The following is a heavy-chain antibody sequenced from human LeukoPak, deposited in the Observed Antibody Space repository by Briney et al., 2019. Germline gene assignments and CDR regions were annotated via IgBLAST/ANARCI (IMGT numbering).Heavy chain of an antibody. V-gene: IGHV1-46*01. D-gene: IGHD4-23*01. CDR1: GYTFTSYY. CDR2: INPSGGST. J-gene: IGHJ4*02. CDR3: ARDTYGGNGQFDY. Sequence: APVKVSCKSSGYTFTSYYMHWVRQAPGQGLEWMGIINPSGGSTSYAQKFQGRVTMTRDTSTSTVYMELSSLRSEDTAVYYCARDTYGGNGQFDYWGQGTLVTVSS.